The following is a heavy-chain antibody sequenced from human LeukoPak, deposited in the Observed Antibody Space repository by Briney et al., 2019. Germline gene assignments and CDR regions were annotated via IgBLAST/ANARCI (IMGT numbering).Heavy chain of an antibody. CDR1: GFTFYTYG. CDR3: ARGAQLTDY. D-gene: IGHD6-13*01. CDR2: IGPDGGTT. V-gene: IGHV3-64*01. J-gene: IGHJ4*02. Sequence: GGSLRLSCAAAGFTFYTYGMHWVRQAPGKGLEYVSGIGPDGGTTYYANSVKGRFTISRDNSKYMLYLQMGSLTADDMAVYYCARGAQLTDYWGQGTLVTVSS.